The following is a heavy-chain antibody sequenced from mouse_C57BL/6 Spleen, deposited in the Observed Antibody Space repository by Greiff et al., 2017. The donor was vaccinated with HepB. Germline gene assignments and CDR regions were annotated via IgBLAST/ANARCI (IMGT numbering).Heavy chain of an antibody. V-gene: IGHV1-82*01. D-gene: IGHD3-2*02. CDR1: GYAFSSSW. J-gene: IGHJ3*01. CDR3: AEDSSGYPFAY. CDR2: IYPGDGDT. Sequence: VMLVESGPELVKPGASVKISCKASGYAFSSSWMNWVKQRPGKGLEWIGRIYPGDGDTNYNGKFKGKATLTADKSSSTAYMQLSSLTSEDSAVYFCAEDSSGYPFAYWGQGTLVTVSA.